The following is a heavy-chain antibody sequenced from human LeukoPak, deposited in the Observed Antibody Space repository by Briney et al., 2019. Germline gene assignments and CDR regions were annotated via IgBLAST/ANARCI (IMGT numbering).Heavy chain of an antibody. D-gene: IGHD3-22*01. Sequence: SQTLSLTCAISGDSVSSNSAAWNWIRQSPSRGLEWLGRTYYRSKWYNDYAVSVKSRITINPDTSKNQFSLQLNSVTPEDTAVYYCAREKAHLYYYDSSGYYPGAFDIWGQGTMVTVSS. J-gene: IGHJ3*02. CDR2: TYYRSKWYN. CDR3: AREKAHLYYYDSSGYYPGAFDI. CDR1: GDSVSSNSAA. V-gene: IGHV6-1*01.